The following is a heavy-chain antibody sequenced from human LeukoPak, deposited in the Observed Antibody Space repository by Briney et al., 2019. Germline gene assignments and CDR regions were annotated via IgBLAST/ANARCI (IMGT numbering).Heavy chain of an antibody. D-gene: IGHD3-9*01. CDR3: AKGGLRYYDW. CDR2: IGASGGTT. J-gene: IGHJ4*02. V-gene: IGHV3-23*01. CDR1: GFTFSSYD. Sequence: GGSLRLSCVASGFTFSSYDMSWVRQAPGEGPEWVSFIGASGGTTYYADSVKGRFTISRDNSKNTLYLLMNSLRADDTAVYYCAKGGLRYYDWWGQGTLVTVSS.